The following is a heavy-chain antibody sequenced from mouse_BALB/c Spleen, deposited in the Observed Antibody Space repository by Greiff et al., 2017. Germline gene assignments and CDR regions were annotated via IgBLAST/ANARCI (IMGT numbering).Heavy chain of an antibody. CDR2: IHYSGST. V-gene: IGHV3-1*02. D-gene: IGHD2-10*02. Sequence: DVQLVESGPDLVKPSQSLSLTCTVTGYSITSGYSWHWIRQFPGNKLEWMGYIHYSGSTNYNPSLKSRISITRDTSKNQFFLQLNTGTTEDTATYYCARLYGNRLFFAYWGQGTLVTVSA. CDR3: ARLYGNRLFFAY. CDR1: GYSITSGYS. J-gene: IGHJ3*01.